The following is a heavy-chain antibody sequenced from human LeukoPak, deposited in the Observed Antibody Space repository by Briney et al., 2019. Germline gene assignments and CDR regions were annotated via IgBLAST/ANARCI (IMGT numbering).Heavy chain of an antibody. Sequence: PGGSLRLSCAASGFTFSSYAMHWVRQAPGKGLECVSAISSNGGSTYYANSVKGRFTISRDNSKNTLYLQMGSLRAEDMAVYYCARTLQGGVVDYWGQGTLVTVSS. CDR3: ARTLQGGVVDY. V-gene: IGHV3-64*01. CDR1: GFTFSSYA. CDR2: ISSNGGST. J-gene: IGHJ4*02. D-gene: IGHD2-2*01.